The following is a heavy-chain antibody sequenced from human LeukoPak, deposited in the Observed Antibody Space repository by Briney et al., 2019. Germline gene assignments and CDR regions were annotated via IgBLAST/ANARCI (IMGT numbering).Heavy chain of an antibody. J-gene: IGHJ4*02. CDR3: ARSRSSSWYYFDY. V-gene: IGHV1-2*02. CDR1: GYTFTGYY. D-gene: IGHD6-13*01. CDR2: INPNSGGT. Sequence: ASVKVSCKASGYTFTGYYMHWVRQAPGQGLEWMGWINPNSGGTNYAQKFQGRVTITRDTSISTAYMEMSRLRSDDTAVYYCARSRSSSWYYFDYWGQGTLVTVSS.